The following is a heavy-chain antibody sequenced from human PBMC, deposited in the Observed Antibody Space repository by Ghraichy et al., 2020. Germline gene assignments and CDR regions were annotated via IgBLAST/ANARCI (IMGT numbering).Heavy chain of an antibody. CDR3: ARDPGVYSSGYPGYFDL. Sequence: SQTLSLTCAISGDSVSSNSAAWYWIRQSPSRGLEWLGRTYYRSKWYNDYAVSVKSRITINPDTSKNQFSLQLNSVTPEDTAVYYCARDPGVYSSGYPGYFDLWGLGTLVTVSS. CDR1: GDSVSSNSAA. V-gene: IGHV6-1*01. J-gene: IGHJ2*01. CDR2: TYYRSKWYN. D-gene: IGHD3-22*01.